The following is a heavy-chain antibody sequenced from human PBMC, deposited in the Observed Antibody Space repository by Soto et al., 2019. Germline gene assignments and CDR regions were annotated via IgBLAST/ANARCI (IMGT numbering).Heavy chain of an antibody. Sequence: PGGSLRLSCAASGFTFSSYGMHCVRQAPGKGLEWVAVIWYDGSNKYYADSVKGRFTISRDNSKNTLYLQMNSLRAEDTAVYYCARDATSWSFDYWGQGTLVTVSS. CDR1: GFTFSSYG. CDR3: ARDATSWSFDY. D-gene: IGHD2-2*01. V-gene: IGHV3-33*01. J-gene: IGHJ4*02. CDR2: IWYDGSNK.